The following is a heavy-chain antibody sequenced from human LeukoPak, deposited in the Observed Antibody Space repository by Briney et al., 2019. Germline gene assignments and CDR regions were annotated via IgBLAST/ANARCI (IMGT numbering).Heavy chain of an antibody. Sequence: GGSLRLSCVVSGFTLSSHSMNWVRQAPGKGLEWVSGITGNGGTTYYADSVKGRFTISRDNSKNTVYLQMNSLRAEDTAIYYCANDLGWIQLNLGRGQGTLVTVSS. CDR3: ANDLGWIQLNLG. CDR1: GFTLSSHS. J-gene: IGHJ4*02. V-gene: IGHV3-23*01. CDR2: ITGNGGTT. D-gene: IGHD5-18*01.